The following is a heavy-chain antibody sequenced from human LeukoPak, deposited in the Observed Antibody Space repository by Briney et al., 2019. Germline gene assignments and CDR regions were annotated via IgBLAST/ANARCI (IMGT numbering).Heavy chain of an antibody. CDR1: GFTFSSYW. CDR2: IDSNGRTI. D-gene: IGHD1-26*01. Sequence: PGGSLRLSCAASGFTFSSYWMHWVRHAPGKGLVWVSRIDSNGRTINYADSVKGRFTISRDNANSMLYLQMNGLRAEDSAVYYCAKDFVGPDDYWGQGTLVTVSS. CDR3: AKDFVGPDDY. V-gene: IGHV3-74*01. J-gene: IGHJ4*02.